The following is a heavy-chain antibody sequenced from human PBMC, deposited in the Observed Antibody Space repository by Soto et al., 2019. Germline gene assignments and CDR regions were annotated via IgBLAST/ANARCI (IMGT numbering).Heavy chain of an antibody. V-gene: IGHV1-18*01. CDR2: INDYNGNT. J-gene: IGHJ4*02. CDR3: AKAAVSGDYSSHVDQ. D-gene: IGHD4-4*01. CDR1: GYPFTTYG. Sequence: QFQLVQSGPEVKKPGASVTVSCKASGYPFTTYGLSWVRQAPGQGLEWMGWINDYNGNTTYAQRFQGRFTVTTDTYTSTAYMELTTLRSADTAVYYCAKAAVSGDYSSHVDQWGEGTLVAVSS.